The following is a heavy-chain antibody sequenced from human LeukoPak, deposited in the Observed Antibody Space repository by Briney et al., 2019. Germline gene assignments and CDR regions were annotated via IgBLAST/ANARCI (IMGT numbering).Heavy chain of an antibody. CDR2: YSWWDNNR. D-gene: IGHD2-8*01. Sequence: MSGEPLSLPCVLWGFPLRLFPVLCARHPPGEAVVGFTYYSWWDNNRYYADSVKGRFTISRDNAKNSLYLQINSLRAEDTAGYYCARGRYCTDAVCFGSNWFDPWGQGTLVTVSS. CDR1: GFPLRLF. J-gene: IGHJ5*02. V-gene: IGHV3-21*05. CDR3: ARGRYCTDAVCFGSNWFDP.